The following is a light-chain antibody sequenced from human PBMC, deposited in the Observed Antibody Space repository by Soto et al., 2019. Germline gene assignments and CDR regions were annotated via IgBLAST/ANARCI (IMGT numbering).Light chain of an antibody. CDR3: QQYIKWPIT. Sequence: EIVLTQSPGTLSLSPGERATLSCRASQSVSSSLAWYQQKPGQAPRLLISDASTRATGIPARFSGSGSGTEFTLTVSSLQSEDFAVYYCQQYIKWPITFGQGTKVDI. CDR1: QSVSSS. V-gene: IGKV3-15*01. CDR2: DAS. J-gene: IGKJ1*01.